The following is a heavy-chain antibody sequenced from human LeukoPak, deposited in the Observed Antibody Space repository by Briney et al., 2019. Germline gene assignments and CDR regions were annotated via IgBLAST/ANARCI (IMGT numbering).Heavy chain of an antibody. CDR2: INPNSGGT. Sequence: ASVKVSCKASGYTFTGYYMHWVRQAPGQGLEWMGRINPNSGGTNYAQKFQGRVTMTRDTSISTAYMELSRLRSDDTAVYYCARAMVRGVVPIDYWGQGTLVTVSS. D-gene: IGHD3-10*01. J-gene: IGHJ4*02. V-gene: IGHV1-2*06. CDR1: GYTFTGYY. CDR3: ARAMVRGVVPIDY.